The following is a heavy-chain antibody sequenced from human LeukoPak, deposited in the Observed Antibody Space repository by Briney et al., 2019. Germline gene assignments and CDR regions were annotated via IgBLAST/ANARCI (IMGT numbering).Heavy chain of an antibody. CDR3: ARVREWLRYVDY. D-gene: IGHD5-12*01. CDR2: ISSSGSTI. J-gene: IGHJ4*02. Sequence: GGSLRLSCAASGFTFSSYEMNWVRQAPGKGLEWVSYISSSGSTIYYADSVKGRFTISRDNAKNSLYLQMNSLRAEDTAVYYCARVREWLRYVDYWGQGTLVTVSS. V-gene: IGHV3-48*03. CDR1: GFTFSSYE.